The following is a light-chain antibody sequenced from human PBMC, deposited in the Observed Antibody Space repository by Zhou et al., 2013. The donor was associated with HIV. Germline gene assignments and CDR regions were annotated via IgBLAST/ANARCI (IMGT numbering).Light chain of an antibody. V-gene: IGKV1-NL1*01. Sequence: IQLTQSPSSLSASVGDRVTITCRASQGISSYLAWYQKKPGKAPKLLVYDGSSLENGVPSRFSGRRSGTAYTLTISSLQPEDFATYYCQHYYRTPLTFGQGTKVEVK. CDR2: DGS. CDR1: QGISSY. CDR3: QHYYRTPLT. J-gene: IGKJ1*01.